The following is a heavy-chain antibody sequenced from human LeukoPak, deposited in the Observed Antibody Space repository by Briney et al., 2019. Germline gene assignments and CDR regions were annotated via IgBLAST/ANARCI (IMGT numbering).Heavy chain of an antibody. D-gene: IGHD2-15*01. CDR1: GYSFTSYW. CDR2: IYPGDSDT. Sequence: GESLKISCKGSGYSFTSYWIGRVRQMPGKGLEWMGIIYPGDSDTRYSPSFQGQVTISADKSISTAYLQWSSLKASDTAMYYCARTLFYCSGGSCYTYDYWGQGTLVTVSS. V-gene: IGHV5-51*01. J-gene: IGHJ4*02. CDR3: ARTLFYCSGGSCYTYDY.